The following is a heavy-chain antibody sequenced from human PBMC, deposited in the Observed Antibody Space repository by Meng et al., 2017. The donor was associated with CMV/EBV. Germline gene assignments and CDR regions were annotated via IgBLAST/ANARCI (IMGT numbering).Heavy chain of an antibody. CDR3: ARGSRRLPRFNWFDP. J-gene: IGHJ5*02. Sequence: QVQLQQWGAGLLKPSGTLSLTCAVYGGSFSGYYWSWIRQPPGKGPEWIGEINHSGSTNYNPSLKSRVTISVDTSKNQFSLKLSSVTAADTAVYYCARGSRRLPRFNWFDPWGQGTLVTVSS. CDR2: INHSGST. D-gene: IGHD3-3*01. V-gene: IGHV4-34*01. CDR1: GGSFSGYY.